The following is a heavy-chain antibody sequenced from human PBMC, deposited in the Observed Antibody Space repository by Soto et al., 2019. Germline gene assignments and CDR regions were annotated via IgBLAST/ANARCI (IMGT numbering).Heavy chain of an antibody. CDR3: ATQTISYTWDV. CDR1: DGPINSRSW. Sequence: QVQLQESGPGLVKPSGTLSLTCVVSDGPINSRSWWSWVRQPPGKGLEWIGEMHHGGTTYYNPSLKNRIITSFDKSKNHFSLELTSVTAADTAIYYCATQTISYTWDVWGQGTSVTVSS. D-gene: IGHD3-3*01. CDR2: MHHGGTT. V-gene: IGHV4-4*02. J-gene: IGHJ6*02.